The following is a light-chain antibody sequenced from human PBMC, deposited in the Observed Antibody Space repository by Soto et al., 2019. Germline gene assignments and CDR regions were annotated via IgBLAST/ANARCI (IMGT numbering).Light chain of an antibody. CDR1: QSVSNN. V-gene: IGKV3-15*01. J-gene: IGKJ1*01. CDR3: QQYNDWWT. Sequence: EIFMTQSPATLSVSPGESATLSCRASQSVSNNLTWYQQRPGQPPRLLIYGASTRATGVPGRLSGSGSGTEFTITIRSLQSEDSAVYYCQQYNDWWTFGQGTKVDIK. CDR2: GAS.